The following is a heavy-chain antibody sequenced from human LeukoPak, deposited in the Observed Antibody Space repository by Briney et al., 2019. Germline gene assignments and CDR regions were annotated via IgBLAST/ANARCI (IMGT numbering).Heavy chain of an antibody. Sequence: SETLSLTCTVSGGSISSSSYYWGWIRQPPGKGLEWIGSIYYSGSTYYNPSLKSRVTISVDTSKNQFSLKLSSVTAADTAVYYCARRRFSSSHYYGSERYDPWGQGTLVTVSS. D-gene: IGHD3-10*01. CDR3: ARRRFSSSHYYGSERYDP. J-gene: IGHJ5*02. CDR2: IYYSGST. CDR1: GGSISSSSYY. V-gene: IGHV4-39*01.